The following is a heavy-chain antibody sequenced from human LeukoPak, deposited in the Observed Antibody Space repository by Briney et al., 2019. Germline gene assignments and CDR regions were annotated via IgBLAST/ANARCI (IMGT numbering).Heavy chain of an antibody. J-gene: IGHJ6*02. V-gene: IGHV3-33*01. CDR1: GFTFSSYG. Sequence: GGSLRLSCAASGFTFSSYGMHWVRQAPGKGLEWVAVIWYDGSNKYYADSVKGRFTISRDNSKNTLYLQMNSLRAEDTAVYYCARDGTAAFEYGMDVWGQGTAVTVSS. CDR3: ARDGTAAFEYGMDV. D-gene: IGHD6-13*01. CDR2: IWYDGSNK.